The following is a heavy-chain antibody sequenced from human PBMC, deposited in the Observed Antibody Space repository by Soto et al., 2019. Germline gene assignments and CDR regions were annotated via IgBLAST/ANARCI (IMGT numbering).Heavy chain of an antibody. D-gene: IGHD3-22*01. Sequence: GSLRLSCAFSACTFSSYWMSWVRQAPGTGLEWVANIKPDGSEKWYVDSVKGRFTISRDNAKNSLYLQMNSLRAEDTAVYFCARGDYYDTSGPFSDAFDIWGQGTMVTVSS. CDR1: ACTFSSYW. V-gene: IGHV3-7*04. CDR2: IKPDGSEK. J-gene: IGHJ3*02. CDR3: ARGDYYDTSGPFSDAFDI.